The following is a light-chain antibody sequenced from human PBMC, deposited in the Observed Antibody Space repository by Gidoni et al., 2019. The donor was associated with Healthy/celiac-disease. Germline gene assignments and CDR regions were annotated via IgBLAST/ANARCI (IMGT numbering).Light chain of an antibody. J-gene: IGKJ4*01. Sequence: EIVLTQSPATLSLSPGERATLSCGASQSVSSSYLAWYRQQPGLAPRLLLYDASCRATGIRDRYSGSGCGSGFAFTISRLEPEDVAVYFCQWYGNSRPLTFGGGTKVEIK. CDR2: DAS. CDR1: QSVSSSY. CDR3: QWYGNSRPLT. V-gene: IGKV3D-20*01.